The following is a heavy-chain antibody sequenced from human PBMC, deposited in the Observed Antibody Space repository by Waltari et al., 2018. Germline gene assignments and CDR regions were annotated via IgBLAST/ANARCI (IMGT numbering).Heavy chain of an antibody. CDR3: AKDVSFFYGSGRFDH. Sequence: VPLVEYGGGVAQPGRYLRLSCSASGFAFSPEGMNWIRQSPGKGLEWVAVISDDGGDKYYRDSVKGRFTISRDNSKNTLYLQMNSLKIDDTAIYYCAKDVSFFYGSGRFDHWGQGTLVTVS. J-gene: IGHJ4*02. D-gene: IGHD3-10*01. CDR2: ISDDGGDK. V-gene: IGHV3-30*18. CDR1: GFAFSPEG.